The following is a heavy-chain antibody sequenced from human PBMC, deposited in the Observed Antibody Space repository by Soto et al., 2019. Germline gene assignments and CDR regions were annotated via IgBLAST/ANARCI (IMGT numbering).Heavy chain of an antibody. J-gene: IGHJ4*02. CDR1: GYTFTNYY. Sequence: VQVVQSGAEVQKPGASVKVSCRASGYTFTNYYMHWVRQAPGQGLEWMGIINPSGGSPTYAQKFQDRVTMTSDTSTSTVYLELSRLRSEDTAVYYCSRGERTTLLLTQTTSGFADWGQGNLVTVSS. CDR2: INPSGGSP. CDR3: SRGERTTLLLTQTTSGFAD. V-gene: IGHV1-46*01. D-gene: IGHD1-1*01.